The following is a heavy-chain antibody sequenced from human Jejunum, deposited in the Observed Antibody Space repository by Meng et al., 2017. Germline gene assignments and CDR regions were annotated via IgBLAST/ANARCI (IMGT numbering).Heavy chain of an antibody. CDR1: GGSISTAGYY. D-gene: IGHD6-13*01. CDR2: IFYSGTT. J-gene: IGHJ5*02. Sequence: HQQLGWSGPGLVRPSETLSLPCAVSGGSISTAGYYWGWIRQSPGKGLEWIGSIFYSGTTYYNPSLKSRVTISIDTSKNQFSLKMNSVTAADTAVYYCARDTAGFGPWGQGTLVTVSS. CDR3: ARDTAGFGP. V-gene: IGHV4-39*07.